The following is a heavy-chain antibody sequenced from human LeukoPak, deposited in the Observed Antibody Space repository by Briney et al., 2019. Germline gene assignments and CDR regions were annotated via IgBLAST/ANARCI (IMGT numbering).Heavy chain of an antibody. V-gene: IGHV1-2*02. CDR3: ARDPRGFGFIDY. CDR2: INPNSGGT. Sequence: ASVKVSCKASGYTFTSYGISWVRQAPGQGLEWMGWINPNSGGTNYAQKFQGRVTMTRDTSISTAYMELSRLRSDDTAVYYCARDPRGFGFIDYWGQGTLVTVSS. D-gene: IGHD3-10*01. CDR1: GYTFTSYG. J-gene: IGHJ4*02.